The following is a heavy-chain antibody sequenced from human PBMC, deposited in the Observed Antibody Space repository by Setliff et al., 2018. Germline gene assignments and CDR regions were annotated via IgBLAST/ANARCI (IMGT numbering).Heavy chain of an antibody. CDR2: IHPNTGST. CDR1: GYTFTAYY. D-gene: IGHD3-16*02. J-gene: IGHJ3*01. V-gene: IGHV1-2*06. Sequence: GSVKVSCKTSGYTFTAYYIYWVRHAPGHGLELMGRIHPNTGSTNYLQDFQGRVTITRDTSIYTVYMELTGLTSGDTAVYYCAKQGYSDSLYAFDVWGQGTVVTVSS. CDR3: AKQGYSDSLYAFDV.